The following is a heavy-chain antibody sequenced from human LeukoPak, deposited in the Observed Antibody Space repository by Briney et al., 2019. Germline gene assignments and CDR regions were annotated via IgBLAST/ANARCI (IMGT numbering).Heavy chain of an antibody. CDR3: AKDPNGDYIGAFDFQR. CDR2: IYHDERT. Sequence: PGGSLRLSCAASGFSVSSLYMSWVRQAPGKGLEWVSVIYHDERTDYADSVRGRFTISRDNSKNTLYLQMNSLRGDDAAVYYCAKDPNGDYIGAFDFQRWGQGTQVTVSS. D-gene: IGHD4-17*01. J-gene: IGHJ1*01. CDR1: GFSVSSLY. V-gene: IGHV3-53*01.